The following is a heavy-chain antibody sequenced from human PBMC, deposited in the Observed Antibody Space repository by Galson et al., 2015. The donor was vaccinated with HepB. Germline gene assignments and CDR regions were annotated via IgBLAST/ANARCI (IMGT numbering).Heavy chain of an antibody. CDR3: ARDPRGLRSWYLGGNWFDP. D-gene: IGHD6-13*01. CDR1: GYTFTGYY. Sequence: SVKVSCKASGYTFTGYYIHWVRQAPGQGLEWMGRINPNSGGTNYAQKFQGRVTMTRDTSISTAYMELSRLRSDDTAVYYCARDPRGLRSWYLGGNWFDPWGQGTLVTVSS. J-gene: IGHJ5*02. V-gene: IGHV1-2*06. CDR2: INPNSGGT.